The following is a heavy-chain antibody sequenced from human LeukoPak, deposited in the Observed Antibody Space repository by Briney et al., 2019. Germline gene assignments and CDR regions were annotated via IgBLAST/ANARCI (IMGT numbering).Heavy chain of an antibody. V-gene: IGHV1-8*01. CDR3: ARLLERRTGKYYFDY. D-gene: IGHD1-1*01. CDR1: GHTFTSYD. Sequence: ASVKVSCKASGHTFTSYDINWVRQATGQGLEWMGWMNPNSGNTGYAQKFQGRVTMTRNTSISTAYMELSSLRSEDTAVYYCARLLERRTGKYYFDYWGQGTLVTVSS. CDR2: MNPNSGNT. J-gene: IGHJ4*02.